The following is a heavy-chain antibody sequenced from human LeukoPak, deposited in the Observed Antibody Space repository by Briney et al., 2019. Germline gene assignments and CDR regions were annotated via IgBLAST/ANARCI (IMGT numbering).Heavy chain of an antibody. CDR3: AKAPVTTCSGAYCYPFDY. J-gene: IGHJ4*02. Sequence: GGSLRLSCAASGFTLSSYAMSWVRQGPGKGLEYVPAISVRGNANHEASVKGPFTISRDRFKHTLYLQMNSLRAGGAAVYYCAKAPVTTCSGAYCYPFDYWGQGTLVTVSS. CDR1: GFTLSSYA. CDR2: ISVRGNA. V-gene: IGHV3-23*01. D-gene: IGHD2-15*01.